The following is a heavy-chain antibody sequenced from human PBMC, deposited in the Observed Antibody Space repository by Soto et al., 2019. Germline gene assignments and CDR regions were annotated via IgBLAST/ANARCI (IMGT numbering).Heavy chain of an antibody. V-gene: IGHV3-23*01. CDR2: ISGSGGST. CDR1: GFTFSSYA. Sequence: GGSLRLSCAASGFTFSSYAMSWVRQAPGKGLEWVSAISGSGGSTYYADSVKGRFTISRDNSKNTLYLQMNSLRAEDTAVYYCAKRKGPKWLVRVVDMDVWGQGTTVTVSS. D-gene: IGHD6-19*01. CDR3: AKRKGPKWLVRVVDMDV. J-gene: IGHJ6*02.